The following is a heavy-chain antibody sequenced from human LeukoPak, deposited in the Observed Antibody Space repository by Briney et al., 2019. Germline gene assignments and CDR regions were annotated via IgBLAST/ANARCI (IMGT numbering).Heavy chain of an antibody. J-gene: IGHJ2*01. CDR2: TYYRSKWYS. Sequence: SQTLSVTCAISGDSGSSNGASWNWIRQSPSRGLEWLGRTYYRSKWYSESAVSVKSRITISPDTSKNQFSLQLNSVTPEDTAVYYCVRAQGYLDLWGRGTLVTVS. V-gene: IGHV6-1*01. CDR3: VRAQGYLDL. CDR1: GDSGSSNGAS.